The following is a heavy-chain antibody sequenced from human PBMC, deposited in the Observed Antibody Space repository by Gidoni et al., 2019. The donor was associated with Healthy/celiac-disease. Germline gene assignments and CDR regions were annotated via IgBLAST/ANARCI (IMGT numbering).Heavy chain of an antibody. CDR1: GGSFSGYY. CDR2: INHSGST. V-gene: IGHV4-34*01. Sequence: QVQLQQWGAGLLKPSETLSLTCAVYGGSFSGYYWIWIRQPPGKGLEWIGEINHSGSTNYNPSLKSRVTISVDTSKNQFSLKLSSVTAADTAVYYCARGGLLRFLEWFPSENYGMDVWGQGTTVTVSS. J-gene: IGHJ6*02. D-gene: IGHD3-3*01. CDR3: ARGGLLRFLEWFPSENYGMDV.